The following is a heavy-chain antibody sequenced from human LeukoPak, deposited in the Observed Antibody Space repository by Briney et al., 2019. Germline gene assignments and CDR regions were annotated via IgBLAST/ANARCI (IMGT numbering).Heavy chain of an antibody. J-gene: IGHJ6*03. D-gene: IGHD5-18*01. CDR3: ARVRGTAMVADYYYMDV. CDR1: GFTFSSYS. Sequence: PGGSLRLSRAASGFTFSSYSMNWVRQAPGKGLEWVSYISSSSSTIYYADSVKGRFTISRDNAKNSLYLQMNSLRAEDTAVYYCARVRGTAMVADYYYMDVWGKGTTVTVSS. CDR2: ISSSSSTI. V-gene: IGHV3-48*04.